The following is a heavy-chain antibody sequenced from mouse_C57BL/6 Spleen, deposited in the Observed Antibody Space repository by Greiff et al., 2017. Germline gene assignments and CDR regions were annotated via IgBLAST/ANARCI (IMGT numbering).Heavy chain of an antibody. CDR1: GYTFTSYD. Sequence: VKLQQSGPELVKPGASVKLSCKASGYTFTSYDINWVKQRPGQGLEWIGWIYPRDGSTKYNEKFKGKATLTVDTSSSTAYMELHSLTSEDSAVYFCARYYYGSWGYFDYWGQGTTLTVSS. V-gene: IGHV1-85*01. J-gene: IGHJ2*01. D-gene: IGHD1-1*01. CDR2: IYPRDGST. CDR3: ARYYYGSWGYFDY.